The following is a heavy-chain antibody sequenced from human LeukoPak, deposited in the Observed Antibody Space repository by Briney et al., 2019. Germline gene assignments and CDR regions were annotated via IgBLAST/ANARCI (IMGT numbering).Heavy chain of an antibody. CDR2: IIPIFGTA. D-gene: IGHD2-15*01. Sequence: SVKVSCKASGGTFSSYAIIWVRQAPGQGLEWMGGIIPIFGTADYAQKFQGRVTITADESTSTAYMELSSLRFEDTAVYYCARGYCSGGSCYHPYYYYYYMDVWGKGTTVTISS. V-gene: IGHV1-69*13. CDR3: ARGYCSGGSCYHPYYYYYYMDV. J-gene: IGHJ6*03. CDR1: GGTFSSYA.